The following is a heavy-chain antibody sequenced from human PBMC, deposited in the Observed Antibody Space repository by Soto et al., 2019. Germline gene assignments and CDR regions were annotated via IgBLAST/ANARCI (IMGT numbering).Heavy chain of an antibody. CDR1: GGSISSYY. CDR2: IYYSGST. D-gene: IGHD4-17*01. J-gene: IGHJ4*02. V-gene: IGHV4-59*01. Sequence: PSETLCLTCTVSGGSISSYYWSWIRQPPGKGLEWIGYIYYSGSTNYNPSLKSRVTISVDTSKNHFSLKLSPVTATDTAVYYCARAYGDYVFDFWGQGTLVTVSS. CDR3: ARAYGDYVFDF.